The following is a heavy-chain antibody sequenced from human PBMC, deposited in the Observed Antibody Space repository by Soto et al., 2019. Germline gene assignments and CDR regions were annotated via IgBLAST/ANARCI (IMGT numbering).Heavy chain of an antibody. CDR2: ISSSGSTI. V-gene: IGHV3-48*03. D-gene: IGHD3-22*01. Sequence: GGSLRLSCAASGFTFSSYEMNWVRQAPGKGLEWVSYISSSGSTIYYADSVKGRFTISRDNAKNSLYLQMNSLRAEDTAVYYCARVPMIVYLGGMDVWGQGTTVTVSS. CDR1: GFTFSSYE. J-gene: IGHJ6*02. CDR3: ARVPMIVYLGGMDV.